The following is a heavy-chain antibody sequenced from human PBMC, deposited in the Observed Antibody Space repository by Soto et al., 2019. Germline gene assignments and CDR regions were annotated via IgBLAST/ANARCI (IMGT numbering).Heavy chain of an antibody. CDR1: GFTFSSYA. J-gene: IGHJ4*02. Sequence: GGSLRLSCAASGFTFSSYAMSWVRQAPGKGLEWVSAISGSGGSTYYADSVKGRFTISRDNSKNTLYLQMNSLRAEDTDVYYCAKDLGGSYYFDYWGQGTLVTVSS. D-gene: IGHD1-26*01. CDR3: AKDLGGSYYFDY. V-gene: IGHV3-23*01. CDR2: ISGSGGST.